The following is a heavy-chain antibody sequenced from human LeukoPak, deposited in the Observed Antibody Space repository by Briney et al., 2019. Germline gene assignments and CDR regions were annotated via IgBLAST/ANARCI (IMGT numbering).Heavy chain of an antibody. CDR2: ISAYNGNT. CDR1: GYTFTSYG. D-gene: IGHD3-22*01. CDR3: ARGSATYYYDSSGYYSFDY. J-gene: IGHJ4*02. Sequence: ASVKVSCKASGYTFTSYGISWVRQAPGQGLEWMGWISAYNGNTNYAQKLQGRVTMTTDTSTSTAYMELRSLRSDDTAVYYCARGSATYYYDSSGYYSFDYWGQGTLVTVSS. V-gene: IGHV1-18*01.